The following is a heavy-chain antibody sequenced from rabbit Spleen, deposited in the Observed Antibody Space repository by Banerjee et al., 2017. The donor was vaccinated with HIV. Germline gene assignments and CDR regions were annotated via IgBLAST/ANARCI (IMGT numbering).Heavy chain of an antibody. V-gene: IGHV1S7*01. CDR1: GFDFSHYG. D-gene: IGHD6-1*01. Sequence: QSLEESGGGLVQPGGSLKLSCKASGFDFSHYGVSWVRQAPGKGLEWIGYIDPIFTTTHYASWVNGRFTISRDIDQNTLYLQLNSLTAADTATYFCVRDQARMLDLWGQGTLVTVS. CDR2: IDPIFTTT. J-gene: IGHJ3*01. CDR3: VRDQARMLDL.